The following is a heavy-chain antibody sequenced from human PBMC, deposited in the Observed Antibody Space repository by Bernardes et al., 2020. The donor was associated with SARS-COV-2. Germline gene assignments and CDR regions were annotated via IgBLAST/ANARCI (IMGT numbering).Heavy chain of an antibody. Sequence: SETLSLTCTVSSGSISYSNYYWGWIRQPPGKGLEWIGSIYSSGTTYKNPSLQSRVTKSVDTSKNQFSLRLTSVTAADTAVYYCVGSSCGRDCYIGGLRSWDYGMDVWGQGTTVTVSS. CDR3: VGSSCGRDCYIGGLRSWDYGMDV. V-gene: IGHV4-39*01. CDR1: SGSISYSNYY. CDR2: IYSSGTT. J-gene: IGHJ6*02. D-gene: IGHD2-21*02.